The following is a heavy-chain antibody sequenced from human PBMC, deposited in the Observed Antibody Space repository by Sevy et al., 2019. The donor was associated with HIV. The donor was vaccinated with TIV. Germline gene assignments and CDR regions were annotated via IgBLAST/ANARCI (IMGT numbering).Heavy chain of an antibody. Sequence: GGSLRLSCAASGFTFSSYSMNWVRQAPGKGLEWVSSISSSCSYIYYADSVKGRFTISRDNAKNSLYLQMNSLRAEDTAVYYCAAGTVVTPYWFDPWGQGTLVTVSS. CDR1: GFTFSSYS. J-gene: IGHJ5*02. CDR2: ISSSCSYI. CDR3: AAGTVVTPYWFDP. V-gene: IGHV3-21*01. D-gene: IGHD2-21*02.